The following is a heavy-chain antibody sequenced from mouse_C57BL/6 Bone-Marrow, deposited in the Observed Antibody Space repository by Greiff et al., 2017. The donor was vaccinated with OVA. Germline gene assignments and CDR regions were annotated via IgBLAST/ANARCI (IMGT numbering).Heavy chain of an antibody. CDR3: ARINYWYFDV. CDR1: GFTFSDYG. V-gene: IGHV5-17*01. J-gene: IGHJ1*03. Sequence: EVNVVESGGGLVKPGGSLKLSCAASGFTFSDYGMHWVRQAPEKGLEWVAYISSGSSTIYYADTVKGRFTISRDNAKNTLFPQMTSLRSEDTAMYYCARINYWYFDVWGTGTTVTVSS. CDR2: ISSGSSTI.